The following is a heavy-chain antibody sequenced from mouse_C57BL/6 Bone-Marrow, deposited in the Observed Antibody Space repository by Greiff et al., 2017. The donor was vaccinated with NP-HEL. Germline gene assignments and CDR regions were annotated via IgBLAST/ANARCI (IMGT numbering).Heavy chain of an antibody. J-gene: IGHJ2*01. CDR3: TALYYDYDGGFDY. V-gene: IGHV6-3*01. CDR1: GFTFSNYW. CDR2: IRLKSDNYAT. Sequence: EVKVEESGGGLVQPGGSMKLSCVASGFTFSNYWMNWVRQSPEKGLEWVAQIRLKSDNYATHYAESVKGRFTISRDDSKSSVYLQMNNLRAEDTGIYYCTALYYDYDGGFDYWGQGTTLTVSS. D-gene: IGHD2-4*01.